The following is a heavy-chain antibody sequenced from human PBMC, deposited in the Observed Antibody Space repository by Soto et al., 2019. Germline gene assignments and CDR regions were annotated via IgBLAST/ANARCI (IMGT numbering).Heavy chain of an antibody. CDR2: IYYSGST. CDR3: ARRGPSKSYWYFDL. CDR1: GGSISSGGYY. Sequence: QVQLQESGPGLVKPSQTLSLTCTVSGGSISSGGYYWSWIRQHPGKGLEWIGYIYYSGSTYYNPSLKSRVTISVDTSKNQSFLKLSSVTAADTAVYYCARRGPSKSYWYFDLWGRGTLVTVSS. V-gene: IGHV4-31*03. J-gene: IGHJ2*01.